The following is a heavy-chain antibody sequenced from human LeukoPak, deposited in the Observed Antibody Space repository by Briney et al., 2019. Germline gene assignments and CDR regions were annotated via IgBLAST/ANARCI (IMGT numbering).Heavy chain of an antibody. CDR2: IYYSGST. Sequence: SETLSLTCTVSGGSISSGDYYWSWIRQPPGKGLEWIGYIYYSGSTYYNPSLKSRVTISADTSKNQFSLKLSSVTAADTAVYYCASSIAAAGSGYFDYWGQGTLVTVSS. D-gene: IGHD6-13*01. J-gene: IGHJ4*02. CDR1: GGSISSGDYY. CDR3: ASSIAAAGSGYFDY. V-gene: IGHV4-30-4*01.